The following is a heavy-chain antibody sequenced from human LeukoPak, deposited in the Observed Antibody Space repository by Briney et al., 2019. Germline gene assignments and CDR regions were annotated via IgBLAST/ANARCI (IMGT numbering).Heavy chain of an antibody. CDR1: GGSTTSANW. Sequence: PSETLSLTCAVSGGSTTSANWWNWVRQPPGKGLEWIGEIYHSGSTNYSPSLKSRVSISVDKSKNQFSLKVSSVTAADTAVYYCARAVTAAGSYYFDYWGQGTLVSVSS. D-gene: IGHD6-13*01. J-gene: IGHJ4*02. CDR3: ARAVTAAGSYYFDY. V-gene: IGHV4-4*02. CDR2: IYHSGST.